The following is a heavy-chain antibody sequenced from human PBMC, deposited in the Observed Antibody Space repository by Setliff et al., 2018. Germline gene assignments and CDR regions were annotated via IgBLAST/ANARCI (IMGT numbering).Heavy chain of an antibody. V-gene: IGHV4-39*01. CDR1: GGSISSSSYY. Sequence: SETLSLTCTVSGGSISSSSYYWGWIRQPPGKGLEWIGSIYYSGSTYYNPSLKSRVTISVDTSKNQFSLKLSSVTAADTAVYYCARLWRRIQQIDYWGQGTLVTVSS. CDR2: IYYSGST. CDR3: ARLWRRIQQIDY. D-gene: IGHD2-15*01. J-gene: IGHJ4*02.